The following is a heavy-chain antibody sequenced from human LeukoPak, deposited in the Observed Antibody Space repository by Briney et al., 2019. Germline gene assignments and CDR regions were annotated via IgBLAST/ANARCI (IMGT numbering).Heavy chain of an antibody. Sequence: SGPTLVNPTQTLTLTCTFSGFSLSTSGVGVGWIRQPPGKALEWLALIYWNDDKRYSPSLKSRLSITKDTSKNQVVLTMTNMDPVDTATYYCAHRVDYYDSSGYYLYYFDYWGQGTLVTVSS. CDR3: AHRVDYYDSSGYYLYYFDY. V-gene: IGHV2-5*01. CDR2: IYWNDDK. CDR1: GFSLSTSGVG. J-gene: IGHJ4*02. D-gene: IGHD3-22*01.